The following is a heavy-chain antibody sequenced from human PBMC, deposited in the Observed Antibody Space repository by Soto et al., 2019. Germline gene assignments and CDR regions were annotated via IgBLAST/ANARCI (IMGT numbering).Heavy chain of an antibody. CDR2: IYHSGST. CDR3: ARDQRWLGDFNTWGMDV. D-gene: IGHD3-10*01. CDR1: GGSISSSNW. Sequence: QVQLQESGPGLVKPSGTLSLTCAVSGGSISSSNWWSWVRQPPGKGLEWIGEIYHSGSTNYNPSLTSRVTISVDKSKNQFSLKLSSVTAADTAVYYCARDQRWLGDFNTWGMDVWGQGTTVTVSS. V-gene: IGHV4-4*02. J-gene: IGHJ6*02.